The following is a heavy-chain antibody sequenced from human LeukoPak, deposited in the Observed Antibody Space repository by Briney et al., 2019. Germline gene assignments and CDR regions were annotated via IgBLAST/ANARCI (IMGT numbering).Heavy chain of an antibody. CDR2: ISESGGTR. D-gene: IGHD2-15*01. Sequence: GGSLRLSCAASGFTFSSYAMNWVRQAPGKGLEWLSSISESGGTRDYADSVKGRFTISRDNSKNTLYLQMNSLRAEDTAVYSCARGADGVSSNSRGWFDPWGQGTLVTVSS. V-gene: IGHV3-23*01. J-gene: IGHJ5*02. CDR1: GFTFSSYA. CDR3: ARGADGVSSNSRGWFDP.